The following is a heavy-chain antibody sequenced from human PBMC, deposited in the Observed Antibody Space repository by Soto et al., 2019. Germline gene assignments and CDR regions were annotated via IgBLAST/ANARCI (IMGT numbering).Heavy chain of an antibody. J-gene: IGHJ6*02. D-gene: IGHD2-15*01. CDR2: INPYNGNT. V-gene: IGHV1-18*01. CDR3: ARVVAAAPVYYGMDV. CDR1: GFTFALYG. Sequence: QVHLVQSGAEVKKPGASVKVSCKASGFTFALYGIAWVRQAPGQGLEWMGWINPYNGNTNYAQKFQGRVTMTTDTSTSTGYMEVRSLRSDATAVYYCARVVAAAPVYYGMDVWGQGTTVTVSS.